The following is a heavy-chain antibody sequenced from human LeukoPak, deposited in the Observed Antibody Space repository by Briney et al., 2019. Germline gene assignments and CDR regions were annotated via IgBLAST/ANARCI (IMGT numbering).Heavy chain of an antibody. CDR1: GGSISSYY. D-gene: IGHD3-10*01. Sequence: SETPSLTCTVSGGSISSYYWSWIRQPPGKGLEWIGCIYYSGSTNYNPSLKSRVTISVDTSKNQFSLKLSSVTAADTAVYYCARDYYGSVKYGMDVWGQGTTVTVSS. CDR2: IYYSGST. J-gene: IGHJ6*02. CDR3: ARDYYGSVKYGMDV. V-gene: IGHV4-59*01.